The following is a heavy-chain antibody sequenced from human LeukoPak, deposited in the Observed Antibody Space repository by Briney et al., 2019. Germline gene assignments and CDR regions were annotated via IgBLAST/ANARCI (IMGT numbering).Heavy chain of an antibody. CDR1: GFTFSTYA. CDR2: IKGGGGDP. J-gene: IGHJ4*02. Sequence: GGSLRLSCAASGFTFSTYAMGWVRQAPGKGLEWVSSIKGGGGDPFYADSVKGRFTISRDNSMNTLFLQLNSLRAEDSAVYYCARGGHDFNPFYWWGQGTLVTVSS. V-gene: IGHV3-23*01. CDR3: ARGGHDFNPFYW. D-gene: IGHD2-21*02.